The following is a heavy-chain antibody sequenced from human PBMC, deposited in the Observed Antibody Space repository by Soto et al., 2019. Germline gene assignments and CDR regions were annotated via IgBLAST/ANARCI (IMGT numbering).Heavy chain of an antibody. CDR2: INPSGGST. D-gene: IGHD3-3*01. CDR3: ASGPFFGPYYYYGMDV. Sequence: ASVKVSCKASGYTFTSYYMHWVRQAPGQGLEWMGIINPSGGSTSYAQKFQGRVTMTRDTSTSTVYMELSSLRSEDTAVYYCASGPFFGPYYYYGMDVWGQGTTVTVSS. CDR1: GYTFTSYY. V-gene: IGHV1-46*01. J-gene: IGHJ6*02.